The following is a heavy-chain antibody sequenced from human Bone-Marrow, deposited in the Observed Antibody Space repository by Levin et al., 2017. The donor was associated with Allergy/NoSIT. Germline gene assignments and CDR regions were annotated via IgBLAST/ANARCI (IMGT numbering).Heavy chain of an antibody. D-gene: IGHD5-12*01. Sequence: KISCKASGGTFSSYAISWVRQAPGQGLEWMGGIIPIFGTANYAQKFQGRVTITADKSTSIAYMELSSLRSEDTAVYYCARVDIVVNFDYWGQGTLVTVSS. CDR3: ARVDIVVNFDY. J-gene: IGHJ4*02. CDR1: GGTFSSYA. V-gene: IGHV1-69*06. CDR2: IIPIFGTA.